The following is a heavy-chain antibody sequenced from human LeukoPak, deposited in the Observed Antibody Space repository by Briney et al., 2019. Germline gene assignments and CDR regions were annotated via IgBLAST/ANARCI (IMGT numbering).Heavy chain of an antibody. J-gene: IGHJ4*02. CDR1: GFIFSSHW. CDR2: IKEDATEK. V-gene: IGHV3-7*01. CDR3: VRDSSGPEY. D-gene: IGHD6-19*01. Sequence: PGGSLRLSCAASGFIFSSHWMSWVRQAPGKGLEWVANIKEDATEKFYSDSLKGRFYISGDNTKNSLHLQMNSLRVEDTAVYYCVRDSSGPEYWGQGTLVTVSS.